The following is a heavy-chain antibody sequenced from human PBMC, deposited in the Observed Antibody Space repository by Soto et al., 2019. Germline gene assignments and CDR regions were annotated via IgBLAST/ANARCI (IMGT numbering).Heavy chain of an antibody. Sequence: PSETLSLTCTFSCGSITNYYWSWIRQPAGKGLEWIGRMYTKERTNYNLSFKSRVTMSVDTSKNQFSLKLNAVTAADTAVYYCARDDYKDGGNNWFDPWGQGTLVTVS. V-gene: IGHV4-4*07. J-gene: IGHJ5*02. CDR2: MYTKERT. D-gene: IGHD3-16*01. CDR1: CGSITNYY. CDR3: ARDDYKDGGNNWFDP.